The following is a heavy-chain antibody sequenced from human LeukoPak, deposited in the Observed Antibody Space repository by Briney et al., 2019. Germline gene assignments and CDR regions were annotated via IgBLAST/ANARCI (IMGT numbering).Heavy chain of an antibody. J-gene: IGHJ4*02. D-gene: IGHD6-13*01. Sequence: GASVKVSCKASGGTFSGSAISWVRQAPGQRLECMGRIIPIFGTANYAQKFQGRVTITKDESTSTAYMELSSLRSEDTAVYYCARSPGIAAAELDWGQGTLVTVSS. CDR3: ARSPGIAAAELD. V-gene: IGHV1-69*05. CDR2: IIPIFGTA. CDR1: GGTFSGSA.